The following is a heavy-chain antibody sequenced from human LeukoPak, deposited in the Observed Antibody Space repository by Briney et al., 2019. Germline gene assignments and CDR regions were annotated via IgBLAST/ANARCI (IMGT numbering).Heavy chain of an antibody. Sequence: GGSLRLSCAASGFTFRNYAMTWVRQAPGKGLEWVSLISESGGSTNYADSVKGRFTISRDNSKNTLYLQMNSLRAEDTAVYYCARDGTGSNSGWYIHWGQGALVTVSS. D-gene: IGHD6-19*01. CDR1: GFTFRNYA. CDR3: ARDGTGSNSGWYIH. CDR2: ISESGGST. V-gene: IGHV3-23*01. J-gene: IGHJ4*02.